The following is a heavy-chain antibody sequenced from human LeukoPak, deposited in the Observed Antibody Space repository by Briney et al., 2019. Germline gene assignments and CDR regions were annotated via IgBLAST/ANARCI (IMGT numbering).Heavy chain of an antibody. D-gene: IGHD2-15*01. CDR2: IYHSGST. CDR3: ARDVAKYCSGDSCSYRPNWFDP. Sequence: SGTLSLTCAVSGGSISSSNWWSWVRQPPGKGLEWIGEIYHSGSTYHNPSLKSRVTISVDTSKNQFSLKLSSVTAADTAVYYCARDVAKYCSGDSCSYRPNWFDPWGQGTLVTVSS. J-gene: IGHJ5*02. CDR1: GGSISSSNW. V-gene: IGHV4-4*02.